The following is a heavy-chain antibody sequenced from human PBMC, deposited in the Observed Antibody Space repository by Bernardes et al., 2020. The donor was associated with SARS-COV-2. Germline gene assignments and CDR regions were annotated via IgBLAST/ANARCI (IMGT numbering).Heavy chain of an antibody. J-gene: IGHJ4*02. CDR3: ARDRRYCSDGVCYGSRYDS. V-gene: IGHV3-11*06. Sequence: GRSLRLSCAASGFSFSDYYMSWVRQAPGKGLEWVSWNSSSTLYAISADSVKGRFTISRDNANNSLYLQMNSLRAEDTAVYYCARDRRYCSDGVCYGSRYDSWGQGTLVTVSS. CDR1: GFSFSDYY. CDR2: NSSSTLYA. D-gene: IGHD2-8*01.